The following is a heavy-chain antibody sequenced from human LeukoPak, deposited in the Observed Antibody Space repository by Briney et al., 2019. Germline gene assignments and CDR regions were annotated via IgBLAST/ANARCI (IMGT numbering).Heavy chain of an antibody. J-gene: IGHJ4*02. CDR1: GDSISNYY. CDR3: AREARDCGDSRYLDY. Sequence: SETLSLTCTVSGDSISNYYWTWIRQPAGKGLEWIGRISTSGSTNQNPSLKSRVTMSVDTSKNQFSLNLTSVTAADTAVYYCAREARDCGDSRYLDYWGQGTLVTVSS. CDR2: ISTSGST. V-gene: IGHV4-4*07. D-gene: IGHD4-17*01.